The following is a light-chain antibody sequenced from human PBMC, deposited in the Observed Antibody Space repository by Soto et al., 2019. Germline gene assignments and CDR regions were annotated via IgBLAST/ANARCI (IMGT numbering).Light chain of an antibody. V-gene: IGLV1-44*01. J-gene: IGLJ2*01. CDR1: NSNIGSNT. CDR2: SNN. CDR3: ASWDDSLNGVV. Sequence: QSALTQPPSASGTPGQRVTISCSGSNSNIGSNTVDWYQQLPGTAPKLLIYSNNQRPSGVPGRFSDSKSGTSASLAISGLQSEDEADYYCASWDDSLNGVVFGGGTKLTAL.